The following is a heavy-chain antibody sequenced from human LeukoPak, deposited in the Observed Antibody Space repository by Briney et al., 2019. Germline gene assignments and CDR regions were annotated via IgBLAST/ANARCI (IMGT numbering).Heavy chain of an antibody. D-gene: IGHD3-22*01. CDR3: ARDYYDSSGYFDFDAFDI. CDR2: ISAYNGNT. J-gene: IGHJ3*02. Sequence: ASVKVSCKASGYTLISYSISWVRQAPGQGLEWMGWISAYNGNTNYAQKLQGRVTMTTDTSTSTAYMELRSLRSDDTAVYYCARDYYDSSGYFDFDAFDIWGQGTMVTVSS. CDR1: GYTLISYS. V-gene: IGHV1-18*01.